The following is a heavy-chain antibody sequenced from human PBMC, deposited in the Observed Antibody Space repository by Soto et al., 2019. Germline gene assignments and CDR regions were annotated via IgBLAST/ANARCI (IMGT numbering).Heavy chain of an antibody. CDR2: ISAYNGNT. CDR1: GYTFTSYG. Sequence: QVPLVQSGAEVKKPGASVKVSCKASGYTFTSYGISWVRQAPGQGLEWMGWISAYNGNTNYAQKLQGRVTMTTDTSTSTAYMELRSLRSDDTAVYYCARVPHSVTVTTPPNYYYYYGMDVWGQGTTVTVSS. CDR3: ARVPHSVTVTTPPNYYYYYGMDV. V-gene: IGHV1-18*01. J-gene: IGHJ6*02. D-gene: IGHD4-17*01.